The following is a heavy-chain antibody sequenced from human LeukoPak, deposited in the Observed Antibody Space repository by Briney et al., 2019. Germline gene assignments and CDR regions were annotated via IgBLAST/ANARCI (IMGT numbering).Heavy chain of an antibody. Sequence: SVKVSCKTSGGTFSSYAISWVRQAPGQGVEWMGRIIPILGIANYAQKFQGRVTITADKSTSTAYMELSSLRSEDTAVYYCARKISRRDGYNYVDYYYYGMDVWGQGTTVTVSS. CDR2: IIPILGIA. V-gene: IGHV1-69*04. CDR1: GGTFSSYA. CDR3: ARKISRRDGYNYVDYYYYGMDV. D-gene: IGHD5-24*01. J-gene: IGHJ6*02.